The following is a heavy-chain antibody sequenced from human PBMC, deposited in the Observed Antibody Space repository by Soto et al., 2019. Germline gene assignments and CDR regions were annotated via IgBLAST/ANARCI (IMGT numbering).Heavy chain of an antibody. CDR1: GSSLSSTTMC. CDR3: EPTLIDSNDFYSWFDP. J-gene: IGHJ5*02. V-gene: IGHV2-70*01. D-gene: IGHD4-4*01. CDR2: IDWHDSK. Sequence: SGPTLVNPTQTLTLTCTLSGSSLSSTTMCVSWIRHPPGKALEWLALIDWHDSKYYSTSLKTRLTISKDTSKNQVVLTMTNIDPVDTDTYYCEPTLIDSNDFYSWFDPWGQGTQVPVSS.